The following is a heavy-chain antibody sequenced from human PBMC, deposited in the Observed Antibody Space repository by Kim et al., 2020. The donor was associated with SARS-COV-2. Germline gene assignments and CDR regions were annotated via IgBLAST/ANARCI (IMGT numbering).Heavy chain of an antibody. Sequence: SETLSLTCTVSGGSISSSSYYWGWIRQPPGKGLKWIGSIYYSGSTYYNPSLKSRVTISVDTSKNQFSLKLSSVTAADTAVYYCASENYGSGSAYYYYYYGMDVWGQGTTVTVSS. CDR1: GGSISSSSYY. CDR3: ASENYGSGSAYYYYYYGMDV. D-gene: IGHD3-10*01. V-gene: IGHV4-39*01. CDR2: IYYSGST. J-gene: IGHJ6*02.